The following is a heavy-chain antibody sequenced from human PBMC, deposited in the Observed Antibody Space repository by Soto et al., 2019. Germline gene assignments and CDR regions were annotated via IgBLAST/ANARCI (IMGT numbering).Heavy chain of an antibody. CDR2: ISAYKGNT. V-gene: IGHV1-18*01. D-gene: IGHD5-18*01. Sequence: QVQVVQSGAEVKKPGASVKVSCKASGYTFTSNGISWVRQAPGQGLEWMGWISAYKGNTNNAQKLPGRGTMTSDTSPSTSYMELRSLRSDDTAVYYWARDNGYRYGTGRVDYWGQGALGSVSS. CDR3: ARDNGYRYGTGRVDY. J-gene: IGHJ4*02. CDR1: GYTFTSNG.